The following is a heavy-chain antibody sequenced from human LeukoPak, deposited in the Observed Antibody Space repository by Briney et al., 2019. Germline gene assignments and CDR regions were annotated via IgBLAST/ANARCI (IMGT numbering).Heavy chain of an antibody. D-gene: IGHD4-17*01. V-gene: IGHV7-4-1*02. J-gene: IGHJ1*01. Sequence: GASVKVSCKASGYTFTSYAMNWVRQAPGQGLEWMGWINTNTGNPTYAQGFTGRFVFSLDTSVSTAYLQISSLKAEVTAVYYCARFAYGDLDPSAEYFQHWGQGALVTVSS. CDR1: GYTFTSYA. CDR2: INTNTGNP. CDR3: ARFAYGDLDPSAEYFQH.